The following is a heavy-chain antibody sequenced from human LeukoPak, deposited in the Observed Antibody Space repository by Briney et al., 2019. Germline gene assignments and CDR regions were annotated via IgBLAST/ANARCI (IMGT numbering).Heavy chain of an antibody. CDR3: ARANKPSDTAFDY. CDR2: INHSGRT. J-gene: IGHJ4*02. Sequence: PSETLSLTCAVFGGSFSGYYWSWIRQPPGKGLEWIGEINHSGRTNYSPSLKSRVTISLDTSKNQFSLKLSSVTAADTAVYYCARANKPSDTAFDYWGQGTLVTVSS. CDR1: GGSFSGYY. D-gene: IGHD1-14*01. V-gene: IGHV4-34*01.